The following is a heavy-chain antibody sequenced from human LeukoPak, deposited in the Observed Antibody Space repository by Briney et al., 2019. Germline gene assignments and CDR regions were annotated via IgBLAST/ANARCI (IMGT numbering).Heavy chain of an antibody. J-gene: IGHJ4*02. CDR3: ASQTVKNAYSAYD. CDR1: GYTFTNYW. D-gene: IGHD5-12*01. CDR2: IYPSDSDT. V-gene: IGHV5-51*01. Sequence: GESLKISCKASGYTFTNYWIGWVRQMPGKGLECMGIIYPSDSDTRYRPSFQGQVTISADKSISTAYLQWSSLKASDTAMYYCASQTVKNAYSAYDWGQGTLVTVSS.